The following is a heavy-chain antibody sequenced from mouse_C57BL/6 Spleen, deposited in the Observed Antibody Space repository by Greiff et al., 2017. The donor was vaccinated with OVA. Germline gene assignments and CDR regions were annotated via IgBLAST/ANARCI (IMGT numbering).Heavy chain of an antibody. J-gene: IGHJ1*03. V-gene: IGHV1-69*01. Sequence: QVQLQQPGAELVMPGASVKLSCKASGYTFTRYWMHWVKPRPGPGLEWIGEFDPSDRYTNYNQKFKGKSTFTVDKSSSTAYMQLSSLTSEDSAVDYCARSLHYYGSSCGYFDVWGTGTTVTVSS. D-gene: IGHD1-1*01. CDR3: ARSLHYYGSSCGYFDV. CDR1: GYTFTRYW. CDR2: FDPSDRYT.